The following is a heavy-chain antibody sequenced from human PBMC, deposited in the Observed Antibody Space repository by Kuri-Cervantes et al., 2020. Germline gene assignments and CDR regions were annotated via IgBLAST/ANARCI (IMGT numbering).Heavy chain of an antibody. D-gene: IGHD5-24*01. Sequence: SLKISCAASGFTFDDYAMHWVRQAPGKGLEWVSGISWNSGSIGYADSVKGRFTISRDDARNSVYLQMNSLGVEDTALYYCARWRWEQSEFDYWGQGTLVTVSS. CDR2: ISWNSGSI. CDR3: ARWRWEQSEFDY. J-gene: IGHJ4*02. CDR1: GFTFDDYA. V-gene: IGHV3-9*01.